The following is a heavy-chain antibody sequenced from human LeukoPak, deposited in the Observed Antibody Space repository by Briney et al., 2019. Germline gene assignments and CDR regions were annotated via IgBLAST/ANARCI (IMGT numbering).Heavy chain of an antibody. D-gene: IGHD6-13*01. V-gene: IGHV1-18*01. Sequence: GASVKVSCKASGYTFTSYGISWVRQAPGQGLEWMGWISAYNGNTNYAQKLQGRVTMTTDTSTSTAYMELRSLRSDDTAVYYCARDSGSSSWYFKFDYWGQGTLVTVSS. J-gene: IGHJ4*02. CDR3: ARDSGSSSWYFKFDY. CDR2: ISAYNGNT. CDR1: GYTFTSYG.